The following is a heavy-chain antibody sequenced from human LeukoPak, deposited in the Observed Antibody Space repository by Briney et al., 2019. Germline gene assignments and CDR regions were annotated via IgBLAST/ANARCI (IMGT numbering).Heavy chain of an antibody. Sequence: GGSLRLSCSASEFTFSNYAMHWVRQAPGKRLDWVALIWYDGSNKEYADSMKGRFTISRDNSKNMLYLQMDSLRVEDTAVYYCVRGYYSYFYMDVWGKGTTVTVSS. J-gene: IGHJ6*03. CDR3: VRGYYSYFYMDV. CDR1: EFTFSNYA. CDR2: IWYDGSNK. V-gene: IGHV3-33*01.